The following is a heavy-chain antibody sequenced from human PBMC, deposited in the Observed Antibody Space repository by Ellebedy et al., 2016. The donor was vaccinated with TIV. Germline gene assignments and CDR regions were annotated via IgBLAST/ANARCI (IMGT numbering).Heavy chain of an antibody. D-gene: IGHD5-18*01. CDR2: IYYSGST. J-gene: IGHJ4*02. CDR1: GGSISSYY. Sequence: SETLSLTCTVSGGSISSYYWGWIRQPPGKGLEWIGSIYYSGSTYYNPSLKSRVTISVDTSKNQFSLKLSSVTAADTAVYHCAQLWSPDYWGQGTLVTVSS. CDR3: AQLWSPDY. V-gene: IGHV4-39*07.